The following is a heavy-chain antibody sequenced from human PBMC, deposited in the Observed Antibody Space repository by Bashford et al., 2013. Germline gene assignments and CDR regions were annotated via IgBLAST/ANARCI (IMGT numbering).Heavy chain of an antibody. J-gene: IGHJ5*01. CDR2: ILTTEKGTEKT. D-gene: IGHD3-10*01. CDR3: ARVGTWFGDLSGWLEF. CDR1: GGSINDHY. V-gene: IGHV4-4*07. Sequence: SETLSLTCTISGGSINDHYWAWVRQTAGKGLEWIGRILTTEKGTEKTNYSPSFNSRVFLSVDKPKNQFSLRLNSVTAADTAVYYCARVGTWFGDLSGWLEFWGQGIRVTVSS.